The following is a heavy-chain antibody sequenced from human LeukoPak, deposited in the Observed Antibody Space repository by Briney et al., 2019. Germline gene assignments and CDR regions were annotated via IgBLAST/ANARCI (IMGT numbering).Heavy chain of an antibody. V-gene: IGHV1-2*02. J-gene: IGHJ4*02. CDR1: GYTFTDYY. CDR3: AREMAVAGSGVIDS. D-gene: IGHD6-19*01. CDR2: INPNSGGT. Sequence: ASVKVSCKASGYTFTDYYMHWVRQAPGQGLEWMGWINPNSGGTNYAQKFQGRVTMTRDTSITTAYMELSRLRSDDTAVYYCAREMAVAGSGVIDSWGQGTLVTVSS.